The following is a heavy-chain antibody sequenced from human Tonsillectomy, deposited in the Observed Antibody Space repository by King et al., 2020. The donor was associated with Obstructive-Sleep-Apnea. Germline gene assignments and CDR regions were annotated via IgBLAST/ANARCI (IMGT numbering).Heavy chain of an antibody. CDR3: VKDMGPTYYYDSVGYEEDFYNYGMDV. D-gene: IGHD3-22*01. CDR2: ISWTSGTI. V-gene: IGHV3-9*01. J-gene: IGHJ6*02. CDR1: GFTFDDYG. Sequence: VQLVQSGGGLVQPGRSLRLSCAASGFTFDDYGMHWVRQAPGKGLEWVSGISWTSGTIGYADSVKGRFTISRDNAKNSLYLQMNSLRAEDTALYYCVKDMGPTYYYDSVGYEEDFYNYGMDVWGQGTTVTVSS.